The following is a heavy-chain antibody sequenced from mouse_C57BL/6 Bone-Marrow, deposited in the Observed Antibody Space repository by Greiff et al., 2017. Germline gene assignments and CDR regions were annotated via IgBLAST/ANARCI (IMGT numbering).Heavy chain of an antibody. J-gene: IGHJ4*01. CDR3: ARWLLPYAMDY. D-gene: IGHD2-3*01. Sequence: EVQVVESGPELVKPGASVKIPCKASGYTFTDYNMDWVKQSHGKSLEWIGDINPNNGGTIYNQKFKGKATLTVDKSSSTAYMELRSLTSEDTAVYYCARWLLPYAMDYWGQGTSVTVSS. V-gene: IGHV1-18*01. CDR2: INPNNGGT. CDR1: GYTFTDYN.